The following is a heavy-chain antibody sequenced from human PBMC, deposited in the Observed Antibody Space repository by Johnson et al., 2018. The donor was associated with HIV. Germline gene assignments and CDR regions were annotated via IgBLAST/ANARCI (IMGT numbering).Heavy chain of an antibody. CDR3: ARDRWGSSMRSDAFDI. CDR2: ISGSGGST. CDR1: GFTFSSYA. J-gene: IGHJ3*02. D-gene: IGHD3-16*01. V-gene: IGHV3-23*04. Sequence: VQLVESGGGVVQPGRSLRLSCAASGFTFSSYAMSWVRQAPGKGLEWVSAISGSGGSTYYADSVKGRFTISRDNSKNTLYLQMNSLRAEDTAVYYCARDRWGSSMRSDAFDIWGQGTMVTVSS.